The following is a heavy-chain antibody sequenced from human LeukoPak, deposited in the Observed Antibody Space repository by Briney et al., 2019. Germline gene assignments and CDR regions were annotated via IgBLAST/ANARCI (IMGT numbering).Heavy chain of an antibody. CDR3: AQNGQSGFSFDP. Sequence: SETLSLTCAVYGDSFSGYYWSWIRQPPGKGLEWIAEINHRGTTHYNPSLKSRVNISADTSKNQFSLKLSSVTAADTAVYYCAQNGQSGFSFDPWGQGTLVTVSS. V-gene: IGHV4-34*01. CDR1: GDSFSGYY. J-gene: IGHJ5*02. D-gene: IGHD2-8*01. CDR2: INHRGTT.